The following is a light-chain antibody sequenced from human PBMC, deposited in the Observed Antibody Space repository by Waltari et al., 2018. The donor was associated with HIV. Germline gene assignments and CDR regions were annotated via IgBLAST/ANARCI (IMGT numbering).Light chain of an antibody. CDR1: RSNIRARFD. J-gene: IGLJ2*01. CDR3: QSYDISLSAYVI. CDR2: DNN. Sequence: QSVLTHPPSVSGAPRHMANISRTGTRSNIRARFDAHWNQQLTGTAPKLLIYDNNNRPSGVPDRFSGSKSGTPASLAITGLQAEDEAAYYCQSYDISLSAYVIFGGGTKLTVL. V-gene: IGLV1-40*01.